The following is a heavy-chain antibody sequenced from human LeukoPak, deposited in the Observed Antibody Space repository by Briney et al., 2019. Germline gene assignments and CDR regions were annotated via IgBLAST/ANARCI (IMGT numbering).Heavy chain of an antibody. Sequence: PGRSLRLSCAASGFTFSSYGMHWVRQAPGKGLEWVAVISYDGSNKYYADSVKGRFTISRDNSKNTLYLQMHSLRAEDTAVYYCARGNYDFWSGYWDYWGQGTLVTVSS. V-gene: IGHV3-30*03. CDR3: ARGNYDFWSGYWDY. CDR2: ISYDGSNK. J-gene: IGHJ4*02. CDR1: GFTFSSYG. D-gene: IGHD3-3*01.